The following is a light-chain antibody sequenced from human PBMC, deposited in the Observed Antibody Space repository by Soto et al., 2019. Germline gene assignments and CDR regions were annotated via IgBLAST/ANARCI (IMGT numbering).Light chain of an antibody. V-gene: IGKV4-1*01. CDR2: WAS. CDR3: HQYLSSPLT. J-gene: IGKJ4*01. CDR1: QSVLSRSNNMNY. Sequence: DIVMTQSPDSLAVSLGERATINCKSSQSVLSRSNNMNYLTWYQQKPGQPPRLLISWASTRESGIPDRLSGSRSTLDLRLTISKLQAKDVAVYSSHQYLSSPLTFGGGNKVEIK.